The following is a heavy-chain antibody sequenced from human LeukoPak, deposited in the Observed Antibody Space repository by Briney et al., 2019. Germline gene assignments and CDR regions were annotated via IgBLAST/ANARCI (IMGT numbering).Heavy chain of an antibody. CDR2: ISYDGSNK. V-gene: IGHV3-30*03. D-gene: IGHD1-26*01. CDR3: ARERKSGSSQTLGYFDL. CDR1: GFTFSSYG. Sequence: QTGGSLRLSCAASGFTFSSYGMHWVRQAPGKGLEWVAVISYDGSNKYYADSVKGRFTISRDNSKNTLYLQMNSLRAEDTAVYYCARERKSGSSQTLGYFDLWGRGTLVTVSS. J-gene: IGHJ2*01.